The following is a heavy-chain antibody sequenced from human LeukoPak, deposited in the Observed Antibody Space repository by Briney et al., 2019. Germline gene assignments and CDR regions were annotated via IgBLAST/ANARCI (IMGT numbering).Heavy chain of an antibody. CDR3: ARDSYDSSGYFSQDAFDI. V-gene: IGHV1-69*05. Sequence: SVKVSCKASGGTFSSNAISWVRQAPGQGLEWMGGIIPIFGTANYAQKFQGRVTITTDESTSTAYMELSSLRSEDTAVYYCARDSYDSSGYFSQDAFDIWGQGTMVTVSS. D-gene: IGHD3-22*01. CDR1: GGTFSSNA. CDR2: IIPIFGTA. J-gene: IGHJ3*02.